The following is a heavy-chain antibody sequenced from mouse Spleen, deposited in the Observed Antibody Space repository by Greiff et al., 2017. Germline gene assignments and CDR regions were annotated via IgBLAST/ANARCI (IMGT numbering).Heavy chain of an antibody. Sequence: VQLQQSGPELVKPGASVKISCKASGYSFTDYNMHWVKQSTGKSLEWIGVINPNYGTTSYNQKFKGKATLTVDQSSSTAYLQLSRLTSEDSAVYYWARDYESNDVGFDYWGQGTTLTVSS. CDR2: INPNYGTT. CDR3: ARDYESNDVGFDY. D-gene: IGHD2-5*01. J-gene: IGHJ2*01. CDR1: GYSFTDYN. V-gene: IGHV1-39*01.